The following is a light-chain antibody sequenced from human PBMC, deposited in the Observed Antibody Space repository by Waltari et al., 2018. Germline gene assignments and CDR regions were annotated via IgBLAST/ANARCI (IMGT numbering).Light chain of an antibody. V-gene: IGLV3-25*03. J-gene: IGLJ2*01. CDR2: KDN. CDR3: QSADSSGTYVV. Sequence: SYELTQPPSVSVSPGQTARITCSGDALPTQYAYWYQQRPGQAPVLVIYKDNERPSGIPERFSGSGSGTTVTLTISGVQAEDEADYYCQSADSSGTYVVFGGGTKLTVL. CDR1: ALPTQY.